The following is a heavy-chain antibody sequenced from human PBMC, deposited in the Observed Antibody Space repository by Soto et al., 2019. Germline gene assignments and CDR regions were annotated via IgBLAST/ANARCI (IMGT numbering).Heavy chain of an antibody. CDR3: ARELYSSSWTRGVGPAEY. D-gene: IGHD6-13*01. V-gene: IGHV3-30-3*01. CDR2: ISYDGSNK. J-gene: IGHJ4*02. Sequence: QVQLVESGGGVVQPGRSLRLSCAASGFTFSSYAMHWVRQAPGKGLEWVAVISYDGSNKYYADSVKGRFTISRDNSKNTLYLQMNSLRAEDTAVYHCARELYSSSWTRGVGPAEYWGQGTLVTVSS. CDR1: GFTFSSYA.